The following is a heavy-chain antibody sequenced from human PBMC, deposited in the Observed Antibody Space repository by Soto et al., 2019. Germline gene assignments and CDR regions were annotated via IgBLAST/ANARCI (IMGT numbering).Heavy chain of an antibody. J-gene: IGHJ4*02. CDR3: ARVIEGYSLRFHYFDY. CDR2: IIPIFGTA. CDR1: GGTFSSYA. V-gene: IGHV1-69*13. Sequence: VASVKVSCKASGGTFSSYAISWVRQAPGQGLEWMGGIIPIFGTANYAQKFQGRVTITADESTSTAYMELSSLRSEDTAVYYCARVIEGYSLRFHYFDYWGQGTLVTVSS. D-gene: IGHD5-18*01.